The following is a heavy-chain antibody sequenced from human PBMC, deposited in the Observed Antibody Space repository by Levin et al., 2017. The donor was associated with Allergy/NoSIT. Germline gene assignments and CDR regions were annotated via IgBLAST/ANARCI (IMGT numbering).Heavy chain of an antibody. CDR1: GFDFSDYA. D-gene: IGHD2-2*01. CDR3: AKKQGGTSCFSCDV. CDR2: ITCGGFNT. V-gene: IGHV3-23*01. Sequence: GGSLRPSCAASGFDFSDYAMTWVRQAPGKGLEWVSVITCGGFNTYYGDSVKGLFTVSRANSKNTLYLELNSPRAEDTGVYYCAKKQGGTSCFSCDVWGQGTMVTVSS. J-gene: IGHJ3*01.